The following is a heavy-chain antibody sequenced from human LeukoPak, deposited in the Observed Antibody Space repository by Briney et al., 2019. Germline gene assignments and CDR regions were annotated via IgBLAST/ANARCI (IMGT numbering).Heavy chain of an antibody. D-gene: IGHD4-11*01. V-gene: IGHV3-48*03. J-gene: IGHJ4*02. CDR3: AGSKYPEPQDLNF. Sequence: GGSLRLSCAASGFTFDIYEMNWVRQAPGKGLEWISYISSDRNVIYYADSVRGRFTISRDNTKYSLYLQMNSLRAEDTAVYYCAGSKYPEPQDLNFWGQGTLVAVSS. CDR2: ISSDRNVI. CDR1: GFTFDIYE.